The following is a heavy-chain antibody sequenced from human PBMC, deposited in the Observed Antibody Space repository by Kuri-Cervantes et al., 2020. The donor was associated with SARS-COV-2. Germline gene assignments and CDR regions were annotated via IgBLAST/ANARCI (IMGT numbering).Heavy chain of an antibody. CDR3: ARVTRGYSYGYRGGDY. V-gene: IGHV4-4*07. CDR2: IYTSGST. D-gene: IGHD5-18*01. Sequence: GSLRLSCTVSGGSISSYYWSWIRQPAGKGLEWIGRIYTSGSTNYNPSLKSRVTISVDTSKNQFSLKLSSVTAADTAVYYCARVTRGYSYGYRGGDYWGQGTLVTVSS. J-gene: IGHJ4*02. CDR1: GGSISSYY.